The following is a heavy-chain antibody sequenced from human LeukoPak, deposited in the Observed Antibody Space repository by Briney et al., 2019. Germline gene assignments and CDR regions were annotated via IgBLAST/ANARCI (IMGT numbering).Heavy chain of an antibody. D-gene: IGHD3-16*02. Sequence: GRSLRLSCTASGFTFGDYAMSWVRQAPGKGLEWVGFIRSKAYGGTTEYAASVKGRFTISRDDSKSIAYLQMNSLKTEDTAVYYCTREERRLGELSLAYWGQGILVTVSS. V-gene: IGHV3-49*04. CDR1: GFTFGDYA. CDR2: IRSKAYGGTT. J-gene: IGHJ4*02. CDR3: TREERRLGELSLAY.